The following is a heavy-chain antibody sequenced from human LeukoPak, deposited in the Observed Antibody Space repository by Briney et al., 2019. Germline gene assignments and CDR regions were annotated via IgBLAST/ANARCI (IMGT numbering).Heavy chain of an antibody. J-gene: IGHJ4*02. Sequence: GGSLRLSCAASGFTFSSYGMHWVRQAPGKGLEWVAFIRFDGSNKYYADSVKGRFTISRENAKNSLYLQMNSLRAEDTAVYYCARDPLRAAGPGVYWGQGTLVTVSS. V-gene: IGHV3-30*02. CDR1: GFTFSSYG. CDR2: IRFDGSNK. D-gene: IGHD6-13*01. CDR3: ARDPLRAAGPGVY.